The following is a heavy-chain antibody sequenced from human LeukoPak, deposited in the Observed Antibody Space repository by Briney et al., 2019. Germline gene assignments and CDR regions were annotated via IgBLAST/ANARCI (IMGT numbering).Heavy chain of an antibody. Sequence: SEALSLTCSVSGGSISHYYWSWIRQPPGKGLEWIGYIYYNGSTKYNPSLKSRVTISVDTSKNQFYLHLNSVTAADTAIYYCARDLGRSSSWSKYSWFDPWGQGTLVTVSS. CDR2: IYYNGST. CDR1: GGSISHYY. J-gene: IGHJ5*02. D-gene: IGHD6-13*01. CDR3: ARDLGRSSSWSKYSWFDP. V-gene: IGHV4-59*01.